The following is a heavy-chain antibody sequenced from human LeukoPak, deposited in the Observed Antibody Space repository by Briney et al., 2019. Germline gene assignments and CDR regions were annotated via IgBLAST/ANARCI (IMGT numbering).Heavy chain of an antibody. D-gene: IGHD4-17*01. CDR3: AKIAHHGAYSDY. V-gene: IGHV1-24*01. CDR2: FNPKDGET. Sequence: ASVKVSCKVSGYTLTELSIHWVRQAPGKGLEWMGGFNPKDGETIYAREFQGRVTMTEDTSTDTAYMELSSLRSEDTAVYYCAKIAHHGAYSDYWGQGTLVTVSS. J-gene: IGHJ4*02. CDR1: GYTLTELS.